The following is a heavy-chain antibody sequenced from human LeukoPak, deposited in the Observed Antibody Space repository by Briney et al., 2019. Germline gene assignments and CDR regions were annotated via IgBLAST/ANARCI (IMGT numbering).Heavy chain of an antibody. Sequence: PSEPLSLTCTVSGGSVSSSSYHWGWIRQPPGKGLEWIGSVFYSGSTYYNPSLKSRVTMSVDTSKNQFSLKLSSVTAADTAVYYCARGPSPYYYDSSGYYYWGQGTLVTVSS. J-gene: IGHJ4*02. CDR2: VFYSGST. CDR1: GGSVSSSSYH. CDR3: ARGPSPYYYDSSGYYY. V-gene: IGHV4-39*07. D-gene: IGHD3-22*01.